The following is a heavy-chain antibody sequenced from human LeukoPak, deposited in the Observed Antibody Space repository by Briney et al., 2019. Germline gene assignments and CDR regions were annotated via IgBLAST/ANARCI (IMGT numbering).Heavy chain of an antibody. J-gene: IGHJ6*03. CDR1: GGSFSGYY. CDR2: INHSGSA. CDR3: ARAAPYYYGSGSYRLYYYMDV. V-gene: IGHV4-34*01. D-gene: IGHD3-10*01. Sequence: SETLSLTCAVYGGSFSGYYWSWIRQPPGKGLEWIGEINHSGSANYNPSLTSRVTISVDTSKNQFSLKLSSVTAADTAVYYCARAAPYYYGSGSYRLYYYMDVWGKGTTVTVSS.